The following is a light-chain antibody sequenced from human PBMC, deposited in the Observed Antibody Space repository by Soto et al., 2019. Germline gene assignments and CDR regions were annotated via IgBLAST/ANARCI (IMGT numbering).Light chain of an antibody. CDR3: QQSYSTPHT. Sequence: DIQMTQSPSSLSASVGDRVTITCRASQSISSYLNWYQQKPGKAPKLLIYAASSLQSGVQSRFSGSGSGTDFTLTISSLQTKDFATYYCQQSYSTPHTFGQGTKLEIK. CDR2: AAS. J-gene: IGKJ2*01. V-gene: IGKV1-39*01. CDR1: QSISSY.